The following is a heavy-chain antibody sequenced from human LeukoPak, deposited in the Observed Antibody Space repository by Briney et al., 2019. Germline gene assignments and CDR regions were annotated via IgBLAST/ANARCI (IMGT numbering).Heavy chain of an antibody. CDR3: AHSLTLEAQGNNWFDP. J-gene: IGHJ5*02. Sequence: SGPTLVNPTQTLTLTCTFSGFSLTTSGVGVGWIRQPPGKALEWLALIYWNDDKRYSPSLKSRLTITKDTSKNQVVLTMTNMDPVDTATYYCAHSLTLEAQGNNWFDPWGQGTLVTVSS. V-gene: IGHV2-5*01. D-gene: IGHD1-1*01. CDR1: GFSLTTSGVG. CDR2: IYWNDDK.